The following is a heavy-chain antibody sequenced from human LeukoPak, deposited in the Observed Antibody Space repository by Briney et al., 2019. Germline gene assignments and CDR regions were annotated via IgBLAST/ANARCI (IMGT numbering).Heavy chain of an antibody. J-gene: IGHJ4*02. V-gene: IGHV3-53*01. CDR1: GFTVSSNH. D-gene: IGHD6-13*01. CDR2: IYSGGST. CDR3: ASHSSSWYGFDY. Sequence: GGSLRLSCAASGFTVSSNHMSWVRQAPGKGPEWVSVIYSGGSTYYADSVKGRFTISRDNSKNTLYLQMDSLRAEDTAVYYCASHSSSWYGFDYWGRGTLVTVSS.